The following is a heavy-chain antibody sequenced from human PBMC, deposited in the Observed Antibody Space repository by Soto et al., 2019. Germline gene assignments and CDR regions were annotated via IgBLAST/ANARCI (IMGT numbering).Heavy chain of an antibody. V-gene: IGHV5-51*01. CDR3: ARQSGYDSHLYYYYGMDV. Sequence: ESLKIFFRGSGYSFTSYWIGWVRPMPGKGLGGMGIIYPGDSDTRYSPSFQGQVTISADKSISTAYLQWSSRKASDTAMYYCARQSGYDSHLYYYYGMDVWGQGTTVTVSS. J-gene: IGHJ6*02. D-gene: IGHD5-12*01. CDR2: IYPGDSDT. CDR1: GYSFTSYW.